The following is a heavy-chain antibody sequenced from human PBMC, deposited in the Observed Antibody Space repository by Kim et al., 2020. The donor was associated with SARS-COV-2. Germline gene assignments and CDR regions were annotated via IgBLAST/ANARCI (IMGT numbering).Heavy chain of an antibody. Sequence: NDGGTTDDAAPVNGRFTITRDDSKNTLYLQMNSLKTEDTVVYYCTTSRTHWGQGTLVTVSS. CDR3: TTSRTH. CDR2: NDGGTT. V-gene: IGHV3-15*01. J-gene: IGHJ4*02.